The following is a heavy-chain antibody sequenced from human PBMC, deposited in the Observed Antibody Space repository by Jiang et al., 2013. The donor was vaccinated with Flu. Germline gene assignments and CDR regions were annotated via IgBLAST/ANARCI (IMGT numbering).Heavy chain of an antibody. D-gene: IGHD3-10*01. CDR1: GVSISSHY. J-gene: IGHJ4*02. Sequence: SGSGLVKPSETLSLTCTVSGVSISSHYWSWIRQAPGRGLEWIGYISHSGAAIYNPSLNSRVTISLDASKNQVSLEVTSVTAADSAVYYCARRGAQFDSWGQGAPVTVSS. CDR3: ARRGAQFDS. CDR2: ISHSGAA. V-gene: IGHV4-59*11.